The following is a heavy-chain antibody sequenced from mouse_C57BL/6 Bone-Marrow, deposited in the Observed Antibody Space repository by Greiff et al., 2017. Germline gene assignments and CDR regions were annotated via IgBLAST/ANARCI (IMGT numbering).Heavy chain of an antibody. CDR2: IYPGNSDT. D-gene: IGHD2-3*01. CDR1: GYTFTSYW. Sequence: EVQLQESGTVLARPGASVKMSCKTSGYTFTSYWMHWVKQSPGQGLEWIGAIYPGNSDTSYNQKFKGKAKLTAVTSASTAYMELSSLTNEDSAVYYCTRLEDGYYPAWIAYWGQGTLVTVSA. J-gene: IGHJ3*01. V-gene: IGHV1-5*01. CDR3: TRLEDGYYPAWIAY.